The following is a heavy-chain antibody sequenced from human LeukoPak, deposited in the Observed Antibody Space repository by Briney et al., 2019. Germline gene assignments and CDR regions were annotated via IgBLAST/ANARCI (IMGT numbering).Heavy chain of an antibody. D-gene: IGHD5-24*01. V-gene: IGHV3-64*01. J-gene: IGHJ4*02. CDR3: ARDSGEMATINLDY. CDR2: ISSNGGSA. Sequence: PGGSLRLSCAASGFTFSSYAMHWVRQAPGKGLEYVSAISSNGGSAYYANSVKGRFTISRDNSKNTLYLQMGSLRAEDMAVYYCARDSGEMATINLDYWGQGTLVTVSS. CDR1: GFTFSSYA.